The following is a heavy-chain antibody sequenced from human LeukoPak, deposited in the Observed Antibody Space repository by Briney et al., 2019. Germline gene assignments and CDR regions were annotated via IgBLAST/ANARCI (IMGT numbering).Heavy chain of an antibody. CDR1: GGTFSSYA. CDR2: IIPIFGTA. J-gene: IGHJ3*02. V-gene: IGHV1-69*13. CDR3: ARAHCSSTSCCLDYYDSSGYYYPGAFDI. D-gene: IGHD3-22*01. Sequence: SVKASCKASGGTFSSYAISWVRQAPGQGLEWMGGIIPIFGTANYAQKFQGRVTITADESTSTAYMELSSLRSEDTAVYYCARAHCSSTSCCLDYYDSSGYYYPGAFDIWGQGTMVTVSS.